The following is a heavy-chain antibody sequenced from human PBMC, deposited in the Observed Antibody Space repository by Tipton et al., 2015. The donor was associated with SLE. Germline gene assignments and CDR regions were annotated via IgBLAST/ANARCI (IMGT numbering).Heavy chain of an antibody. CDR2: MYNTGST. D-gene: IGHD6-6*01. J-gene: IGHJ4*02. V-gene: IGHV4-30-2*06. CDR1: GISISSAGYS. CDR3: ARGAARRRYFGY. Sequence: TLSLTCTVSGISISSAGYSWSWIRQSPGKGLEWIGYMYNTGSTSYNPSLRSRVTISVDRSKNQFSLKMSSVNAADTAVYYCARGAARRRYFGYWGQGTLVTVSS.